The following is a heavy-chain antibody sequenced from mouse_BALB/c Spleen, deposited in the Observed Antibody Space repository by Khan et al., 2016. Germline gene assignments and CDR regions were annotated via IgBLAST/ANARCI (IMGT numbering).Heavy chain of an antibody. CDR1: GYSITSDYA. CDR3: ARGALLRLRGFDY. J-gene: IGHJ2*01. V-gene: IGHV3-2*02. Sequence: EVQLQESGPGLVKPSQSLSLTCTVTGYSITSDYAWNWIRQFPGNKLEWMGYISYSGSTSSNPSLKSRISITRDTSKNQFFLQLNSVTTEDTATYYCARGALLRLRGFDYWGQGTTLTVSS. D-gene: IGHD1-2*01. CDR2: ISYSGST.